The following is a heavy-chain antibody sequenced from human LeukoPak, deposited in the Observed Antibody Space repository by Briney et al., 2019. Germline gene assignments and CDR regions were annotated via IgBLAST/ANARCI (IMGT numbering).Heavy chain of an antibody. J-gene: IGHJ4*02. CDR1: GFTFRDSA. D-gene: IGHD6-19*01. CDR3: TRGLAISTSGWYDTFDY. CDR2: ISTDGSRI. V-gene: IGHV3-64*02. Sequence: PGGSLRLSCAASGFTFRDSAMSWVRQAPGKGLEYVSVISTDGSRIYYADSVKGRFTISRDNSKNTLYLQMGSLRAEDMAVYYCTRGLAISTSGWYDTFDYWGQGALVTVSS.